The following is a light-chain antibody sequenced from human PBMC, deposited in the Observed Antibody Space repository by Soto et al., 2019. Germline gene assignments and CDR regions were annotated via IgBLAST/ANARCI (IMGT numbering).Light chain of an antibody. V-gene: IGKV3-11*01. J-gene: IGKJ4*01. CDR1: QSVGTS. CDR2: DAS. CDR3: QQRSNWPLT. Sequence: EIVLTQSPATLSLSPGERATLSCRAGQSVGTSLGWYQQKPGQAPRLLIYDASNRATGIPARFTGSGSGTDFTLIISSLEPEDFAVYYCQQRSNWPLTFGGGTKVEI.